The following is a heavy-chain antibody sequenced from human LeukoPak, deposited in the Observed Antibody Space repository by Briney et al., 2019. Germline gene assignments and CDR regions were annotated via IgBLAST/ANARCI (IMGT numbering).Heavy chain of an antibody. J-gene: IGHJ5*02. CDR3: AKGPSGNQFDP. Sequence: GGSLRLSCAVSGFSFSSSGMHWVRQAPGKGLEWVAFIRHDGSKKYYAYSVKGRFTISRDNSKNTVYVQMNTLRPEDTAVYYCAKGPSGNQFDPWGQGTLVTVSS. CDR1: GFSFSSSG. CDR2: IRHDGSKK. D-gene: IGHD1-26*01. V-gene: IGHV3-30*02.